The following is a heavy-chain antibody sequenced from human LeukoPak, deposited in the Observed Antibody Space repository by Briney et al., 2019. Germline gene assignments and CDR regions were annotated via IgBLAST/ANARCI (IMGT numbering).Heavy chain of an antibody. CDR1: GFTFSRYW. Sequence: PGGSLRLSCAASGFTFSRYWMHWVRQAPGKGLVWVSRIASDGSSTTYADSVKGRFTISRDNVKNTLYLQMNSLRAEDTAVYYCARDGEGGYPVDYWGQGTLVTVSS. V-gene: IGHV3-74*01. CDR3: ARDGEGGYPVDY. CDR2: IASDGSST. D-gene: IGHD3-10*01. J-gene: IGHJ4*02.